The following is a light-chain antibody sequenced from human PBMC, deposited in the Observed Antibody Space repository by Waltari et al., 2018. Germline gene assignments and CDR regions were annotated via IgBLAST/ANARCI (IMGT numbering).Light chain of an antibody. CDR1: QSVSSN. CDR2: GAS. CDR3: QQYNKWPPIT. V-gene: IGKV3-15*01. Sequence: EIVMTQSPATLSVSPGERATLSCRASQSVSSNLAWYQQKPGQAPRLLIYGASTRATVIPATFSCSRSGTAFTLTISSLQSEDFAVYYWQQYNKWPPITFGQGTRLEIK. J-gene: IGKJ5*01.